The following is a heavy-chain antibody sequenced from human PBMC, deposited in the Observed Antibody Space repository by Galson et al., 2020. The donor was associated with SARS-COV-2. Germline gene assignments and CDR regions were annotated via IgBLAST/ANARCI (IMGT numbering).Heavy chain of an antibody. CDR1: GYRFTSYW. V-gene: IGHV5-51*01. CDR2: IYPGDSDT. J-gene: IGHJ4*02. D-gene: IGHD3-3*01. Sequence: KIGESLKISCKGSGYRFTSYWIGWVRQMPGKGLEWMGIIYPGDSDTRYSPSFQGHVTISADKSINTAYLQWSSLKASDTAMYYCARRGFCSDVGGVARQADPSEYWGQGTLVTVAS. CDR3: ARRGFCSDVGGVARQADPSEY.